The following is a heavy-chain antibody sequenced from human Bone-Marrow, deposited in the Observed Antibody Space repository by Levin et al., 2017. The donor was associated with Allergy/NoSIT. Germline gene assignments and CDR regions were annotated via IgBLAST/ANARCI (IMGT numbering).Heavy chain of an antibody. Sequence: GGSLRLSCAASGFTFSHAWMSWVRQAPGKGLEWVGRIKSKSDGGTTDYAAPVKGRLSISRDDSKNTLFLEMNSLKTEDTAVYYCTIDPRYCGIASCGWWGQGTLVTVSS. D-gene: IGHD2-2*01. CDR3: TIDPRYCGIASCGW. CDR1: GFTFSHAW. V-gene: IGHV3-15*01. CDR2: IKSKSDGGTT. J-gene: IGHJ4*02.